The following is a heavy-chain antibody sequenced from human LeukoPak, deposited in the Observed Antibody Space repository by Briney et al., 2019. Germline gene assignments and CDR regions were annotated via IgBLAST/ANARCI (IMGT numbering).Heavy chain of an antibody. Sequence: ASVKVSCKASGGTFSSYAISWVRQAPGQGLEWMGIINPSGGSTSYAQKFQGRVTMTRDTSTSTVYMELSSLRSEDTAVYYCAIGWGPHGSGSYSPNYWGQGTLVTVSS. V-gene: IGHV1-46*01. CDR3: AIGWGPHGSGSYSPNY. J-gene: IGHJ4*02. CDR1: GGTFSSYA. D-gene: IGHD3-10*01. CDR2: INPSGGST.